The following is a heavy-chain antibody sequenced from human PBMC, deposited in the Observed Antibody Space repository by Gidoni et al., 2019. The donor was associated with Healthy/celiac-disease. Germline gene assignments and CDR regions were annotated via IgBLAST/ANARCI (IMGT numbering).Heavy chain of an antibody. CDR1: GGSISSGSYY. Sequence: LSLTCTFSGGSISSGSYYWSWIRQPAGKGLEWIGRIYTSGSTNYNPSLKSRVTISVDTSKNQFSLKLSSVTAADTAVYYCARETDFWSGHHFDYWGQGTLVTVSS. CDR2: IYTSGST. D-gene: IGHD3-3*01. CDR3: ARETDFWSGHHFDY. V-gene: IGHV4-61*02. J-gene: IGHJ4*02.